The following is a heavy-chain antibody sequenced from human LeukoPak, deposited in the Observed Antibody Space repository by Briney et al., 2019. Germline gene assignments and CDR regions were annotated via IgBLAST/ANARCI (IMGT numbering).Heavy chain of an antibody. J-gene: IGHJ5*02. Sequence: GKSLMISCKASGYTFSTYWIGWVRQMPGKGLEWMGIMYPDDSDTKYSPSFQGQVTISADKSINTAYLQWSSLKASDTAMYYCARRGENWFDPWGQGTLVTVSS. V-gene: IGHV5-51*01. CDR3: ARRGENWFDP. D-gene: IGHD3-10*01. CDR1: GYTFSTYW. CDR2: MYPDDSDT.